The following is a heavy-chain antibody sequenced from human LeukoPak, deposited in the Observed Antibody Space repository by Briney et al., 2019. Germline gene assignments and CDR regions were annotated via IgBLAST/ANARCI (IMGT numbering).Heavy chain of an antibody. CDR1: GFTFSSYS. J-gene: IGHJ3*02. D-gene: IGHD3-22*01. CDR3: ARDGPLEYYYDSSGYYQGAFDI. CDR2: ISSSSYI. Sequence: GGSLRLSCAASGFTFSSYSMNWVRQAPGKGLEWVSSISSSSYIYYADSVKGRFTISRDNAKNSLYLQMNSLRAEDTAVYYCARDGPLEYYYDSSGYYQGAFDIWGQGTMVTVSS. V-gene: IGHV3-21*01.